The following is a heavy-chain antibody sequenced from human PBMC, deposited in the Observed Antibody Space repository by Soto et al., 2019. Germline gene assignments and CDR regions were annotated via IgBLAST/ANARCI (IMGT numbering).Heavy chain of an antibody. D-gene: IGHD2-2*03. CDR1: GDSISSYS. CDR2: IHYNGNT. CDR3: AREGNLGRWIQPLDS. V-gene: IGHV4-59*01. Sequence: QVQLQVSGPGLVKPSETLSLTCTVSGDSISSYSWSWIRQPPGKGLEWIGNIHYNGNTKYSPSLKRRITMIVDTSKNHFSLKLISVTTADTAVYFCAREGNLGRWIQPLDSWGQGTLVTVSS. J-gene: IGHJ4*02.